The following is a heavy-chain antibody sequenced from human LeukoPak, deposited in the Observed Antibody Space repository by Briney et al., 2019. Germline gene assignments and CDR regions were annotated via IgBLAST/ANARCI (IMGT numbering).Heavy chain of an antibody. D-gene: IGHD3-22*01. V-gene: IGHV4-61*08. CDR1: GGSISSGDYY. Sequence: PSETLSLTCTVSGGSISSGDYYWSWIRQPPGKGLEWIVYIYYSGSTNYNPSLKSRVTISVDTSKNQFSLKLSSVTAADTAVYYCASSTSRYYYDSSAPYDYWGQGTLVTVSS. J-gene: IGHJ4*02. CDR2: IYYSGST. CDR3: ASSTSRYYYDSSAPYDY.